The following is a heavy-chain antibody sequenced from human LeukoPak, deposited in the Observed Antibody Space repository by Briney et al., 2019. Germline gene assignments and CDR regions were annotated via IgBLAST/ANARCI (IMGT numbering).Heavy chain of an antibody. D-gene: IGHD3-3*01. CDR1: GFTFSSYW. Sequence: GGSLRLSCAASGFTFSSYWMSWVRQAPGKGLAWVANIKQDGSEKYYVDSVKGRFTISRDNAKNSLYLQMNSLRAEDTAVYYCARELDDFWSGYYGNWFDPWGQGTLVTVSS. CDR2: IKQDGSEK. V-gene: IGHV3-7*01. J-gene: IGHJ5*02. CDR3: ARELDDFWSGYYGNWFDP.